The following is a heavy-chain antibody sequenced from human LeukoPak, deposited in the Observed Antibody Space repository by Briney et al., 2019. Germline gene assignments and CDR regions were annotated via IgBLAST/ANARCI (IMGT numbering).Heavy chain of an antibody. CDR1: GFTFSNAW. CDR3: TTGALIAAAGSTDY. J-gene: IGHJ4*02. D-gene: IGHD6-13*01. V-gene: IGHV3-15*01. CDR2: IISKTDGGTT. Sequence: GGSLRLSWAAFGFTFSNAWMSWVRQAPGKGLEWVGRIISKTDGGTTDYAAPVKGRFTISRDDSKNTLYLQMNSLNTEDTAVYYCTTGALIAAAGSTDYWGQGTLVTVSS.